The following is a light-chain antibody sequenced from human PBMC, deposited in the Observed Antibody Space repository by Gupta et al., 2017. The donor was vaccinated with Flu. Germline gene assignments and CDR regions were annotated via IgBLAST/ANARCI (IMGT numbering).Light chain of an antibody. Sequence: SSELRQPPSVSVSPGQTARITCSGDALPKQYAYWYQQKPGQAPVLVIYKDSERPSGIPERLSGYSSGTTVTWKISGVQAEDEADYYCQYADTSGTYVVFGGGTKLTVL. J-gene: IGLJ2*01. CDR2: KDS. V-gene: IGLV3-25*02. CDR3: QYADTSGTYVV. CDR1: ALPKQY.